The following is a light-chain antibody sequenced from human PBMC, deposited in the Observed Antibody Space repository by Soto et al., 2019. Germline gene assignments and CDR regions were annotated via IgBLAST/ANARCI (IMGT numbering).Light chain of an antibody. CDR2: EVA. V-gene: IGLV2-14*01. CDR1: SSDVGNYNY. Sequence: QSALTQPASVSGSPGQSITISCTGTSSDVGNYNYVSWYQQHPGKAPKLLIYEVAKRPSEVSNRFSASKSGNTASLTISGLQAEDAADYYCSSYTNSDTLVFGVGTKLTVL. J-gene: IGLJ3*02. CDR3: SSYTNSDTLV.